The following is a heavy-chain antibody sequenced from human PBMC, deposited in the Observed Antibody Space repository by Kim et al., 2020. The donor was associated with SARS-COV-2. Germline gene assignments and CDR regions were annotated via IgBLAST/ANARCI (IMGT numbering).Heavy chain of an antibody. Sequence: SETLSLTCAVYGGSFSGYYWSWIRQPPGKGLEWIGEINHSGSTNYNPSLKSRVTISVDTSKNQFSLKLSSVTAADTAVYYCARFIATKTNYYFDYWGQGTLVTVSS. D-gene: IGHD1-1*01. CDR2: INHSGST. CDR3: ARFIATKTNYYFDY. V-gene: IGHV4-34*01. J-gene: IGHJ4*02. CDR1: GGSFSGYY.